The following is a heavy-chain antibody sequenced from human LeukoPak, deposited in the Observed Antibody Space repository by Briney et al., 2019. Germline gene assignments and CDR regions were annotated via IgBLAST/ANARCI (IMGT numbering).Heavy chain of an antibody. CDR1: GGSFSGYY. J-gene: IGHJ5*02. D-gene: IGHD3-10*01. V-gene: IGHV4-34*01. CDR2: INHSGST. CDR3: ARLDIARELPQTKYNWFDP. Sequence: SETLSLTCAVYGGSFSGYYWSWIRQSPGKGLEWIGEINHSGSTNYNPSLKSRVTISVDTSKNQFSLKLSSVTAADTAVYYCARLDIARELPQTKYNWFDPWGQGTLVTVSS.